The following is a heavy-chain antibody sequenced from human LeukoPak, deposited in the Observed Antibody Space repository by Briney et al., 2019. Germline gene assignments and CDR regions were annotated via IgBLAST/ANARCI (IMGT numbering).Heavy chain of an antibody. CDR2: ISGSGGST. CDR1: GFTFSSYA. CDR3: AKVGNYDFCSGENWFDT. Sequence: GGSLRLSCAASGFTFSSYAMSWVRQAPGKGLEWVSAISGSGGSTYYADSVKGRFTISRDNSKNTLYLQMNSLRAEDTAVYYCAKVGNYDFCSGENWFDTWGQGTLVTVSS. J-gene: IGHJ5*02. V-gene: IGHV3-23*01. D-gene: IGHD3-3*01.